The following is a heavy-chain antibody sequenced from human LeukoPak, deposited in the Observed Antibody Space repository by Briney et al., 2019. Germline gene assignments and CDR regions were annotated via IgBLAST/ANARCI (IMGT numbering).Heavy chain of an antibody. CDR2: IYYTGST. J-gene: IGHJ4*02. Sequence: SETPSHTCTVSGGSISSFYWHWIRQPPGKGLEWIGNIYYTGSTNYNPSLKSRVTISVDRSKNQFSLKLTSLTAADTAVYYCAREGCSSTSCSPTSFVSWGQRALVSVSS. V-gene: IGHV4-59*01. D-gene: IGHD2-2*01. CDR3: AREGCSSTSCSPTSFVS. CDR1: GGSISSFY.